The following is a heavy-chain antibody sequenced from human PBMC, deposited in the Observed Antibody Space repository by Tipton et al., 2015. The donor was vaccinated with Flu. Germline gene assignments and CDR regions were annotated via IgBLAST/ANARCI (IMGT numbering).Heavy chain of an antibody. V-gene: IGHV4-34*01. CDR2: INHSGST. D-gene: IGHD5-24*01. J-gene: IGHJ4*02. Sequence: GLVKPSETLSLTCAVYGGSFSGYYWSWIRQPPGKGLEWIGEINHSGSTNYNPSLKSRFTISVDTSKNHFSLKLSSVTAADTAVYYCARHTRYGFNYFYWGPGTLFIVSS. CDR3: ARHTRYGFNYFY. CDR1: GGSFSGYY.